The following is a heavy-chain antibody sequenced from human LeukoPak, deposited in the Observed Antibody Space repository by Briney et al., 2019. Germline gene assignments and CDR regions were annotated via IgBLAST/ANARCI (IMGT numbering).Heavy chain of an antibody. CDR2: FDPEDGEK. D-gene: IGHD2-8*01. CDR3: ATIFDFNGGH. V-gene: IGHV1-24*01. Sequence: ASVKVSCKVSVYTLTELSMHWVRQAPGKGLEWMGGFDPEDGEKFSEKMFQGRITMTEDTSTDTAYMELSSLRSEDTAVYYCATIFDFNGGHWGQGTLVTVSS. J-gene: IGHJ4*02. CDR1: VYTLTELS.